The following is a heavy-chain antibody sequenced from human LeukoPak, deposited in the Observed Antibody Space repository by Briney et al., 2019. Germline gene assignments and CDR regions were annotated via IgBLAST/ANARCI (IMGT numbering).Heavy chain of an antibody. J-gene: IGHJ4*02. Sequence: SETLSLTCTFSGFSISSYYWSWLRQAPGKGLEWIDYIYYSGSTSYNPSLKSRVTISVDTSNNQFSLKLSSVTAADTAVYYCARGSEWYNVPARWGQGTLVTVSS. CDR1: GFSISSYY. D-gene: IGHD6-19*01. CDR3: ARGSEWYNVPAR. V-gene: IGHV4-59*01. CDR2: IYYSGST.